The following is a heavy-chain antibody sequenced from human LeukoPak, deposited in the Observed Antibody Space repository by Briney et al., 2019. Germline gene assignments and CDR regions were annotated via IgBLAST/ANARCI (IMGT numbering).Heavy chain of an antibody. Sequence: GGSLRLSCAASGFTFSDYYVSWIRQAPGKGLEWVSYISSSGSTIYYADSVKGRFTISRDNAENSLYLQMNSLRAEDTALYYCATSVNYYYYGMDVWGQGTTVTVSS. D-gene: IGHD3-10*01. J-gene: IGHJ6*02. CDR1: GFTFSDYY. CDR2: ISSSGSTI. V-gene: IGHV3-11*01. CDR3: ATSVNYYYYGMDV.